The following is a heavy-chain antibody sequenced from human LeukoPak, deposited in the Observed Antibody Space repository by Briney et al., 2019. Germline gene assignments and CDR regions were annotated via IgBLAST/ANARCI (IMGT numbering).Heavy chain of an antibody. Sequence: GGSLRLSCAASGFTFSSYGMHWVRQAPGKGLEWVAVIWYDGSNKYYADSVKGRFTISRDNSKNTLYLQMNSLRAEDTAVYYCARGGRTYYFDYWGQGTLVTVSS. CDR2: IWYDGSNK. CDR3: ARGGRTYYFDY. D-gene: IGHD3-16*01. CDR1: GFTFSSYG. V-gene: IGHV3-33*01. J-gene: IGHJ4*02.